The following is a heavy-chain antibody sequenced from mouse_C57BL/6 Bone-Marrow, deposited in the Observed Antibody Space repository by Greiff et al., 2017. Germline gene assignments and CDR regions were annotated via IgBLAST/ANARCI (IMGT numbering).Heavy chain of an antibody. V-gene: IGHV5-17*01. J-gene: IGHJ2*01. CDR1: GFPFGDNG. CDR3: ARHPYYGSSYGYFDY. CDR2: ISSGSSTI. Sequence: EVKLVESGGGLVKPGGSLKLSCAASGFPFGDNGMHWVRQAPEKGLGWVAYISSGSSTIYYADTVKGRFTSSRDNAKNTLFLQMTSLRSEDTAMYYCARHPYYGSSYGYFDYWGQGTTLTVSS. D-gene: IGHD1-1*01.